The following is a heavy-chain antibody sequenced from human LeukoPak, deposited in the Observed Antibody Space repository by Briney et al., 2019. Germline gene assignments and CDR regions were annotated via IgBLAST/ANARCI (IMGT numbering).Heavy chain of an antibody. D-gene: IGHD2-2*01. CDR1: GGTFSSYA. Sequence: SVKVSCKASGGTFSSYAISWVRQAPGQGLEWMGGIIPIFGTANYAQKFQGRVTITADESTSTAYMELRSLRSDDTAVYYCARGPVVVPAGTWFDPWGQGTLVTVSS. J-gene: IGHJ5*02. CDR3: ARGPVVVPAGTWFDP. V-gene: IGHV1-69*13. CDR2: IIPIFGTA.